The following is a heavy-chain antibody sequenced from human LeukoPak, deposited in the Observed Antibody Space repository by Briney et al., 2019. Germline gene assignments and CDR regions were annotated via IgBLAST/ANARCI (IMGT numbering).Heavy chain of an antibody. J-gene: IGHJ5*02. CDR3: AGAQSGVWFGEFRGGFDP. D-gene: IGHD3-10*01. CDR2: IYYSGST. Sequence: SQTLSLTCTVSGGSISSGDYYWSWIRQPPGKGLEWIGYIYYSGSTYYNPSLKSRVTISVDTSKNQFSLKLSSVTAADTAVYYCAGAQSGVWFGEFRGGFDPWGQGTLVTVSS. V-gene: IGHV4-30-4*01. CDR1: GGSISSGDYY.